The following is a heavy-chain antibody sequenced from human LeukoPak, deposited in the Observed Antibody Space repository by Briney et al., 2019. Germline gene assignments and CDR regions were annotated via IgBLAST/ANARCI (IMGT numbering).Heavy chain of an antibody. Sequence: SVKVSCKASGDTFSSYAISWVRQAPGQGLEWMGGIILIFGTANYAQKFQGRVTTTADESTSTAYMELSSLRSEDTAVYYCARDRYCSSTSCYRYFDYWGQGTLVTVSS. J-gene: IGHJ4*02. D-gene: IGHD2-2*01. CDR3: ARDRYCSSTSCYRYFDY. CDR2: IILIFGTA. CDR1: GDTFSSYA. V-gene: IGHV1-69*13.